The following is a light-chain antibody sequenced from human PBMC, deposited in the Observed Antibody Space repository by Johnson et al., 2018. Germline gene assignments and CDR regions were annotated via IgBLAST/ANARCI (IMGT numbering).Light chain of an antibody. CDR3: GTWDRGRSAGNV. Sequence: QSVLTQPPSVSAAPGQKVTISCSGSSSNIGNNYVSWYQQLPGTAPKLLIYENNKRPSGIPDRFSGSKSGTSATLGITGLQNGDEADYYCGTWDRGRSAGNVFGTGTKVTVL. CDR1: SSNIGNNY. V-gene: IGLV1-51*02. CDR2: ENN. J-gene: IGLJ1*01.